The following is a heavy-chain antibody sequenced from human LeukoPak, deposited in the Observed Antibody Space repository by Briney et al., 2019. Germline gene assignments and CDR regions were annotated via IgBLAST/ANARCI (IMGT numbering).Heavy chain of an antibody. CDR3: AKDFSSSWFHFDY. V-gene: IGHV3-15*01. Sequence: SGGSLRLSCSASGFTLSNAWMSSVRQAPGKGLGWVGRIKSKTDVGTTDYAAPVKGRFTISRDDSKNTLYLQMNSLKTEDTAVYYCAKDFSSSWFHFDYSGQGTLVTVSS. J-gene: IGHJ4*02. CDR2: IKSKTDVGTT. CDR1: GFTLSNAW. D-gene: IGHD6-13*01.